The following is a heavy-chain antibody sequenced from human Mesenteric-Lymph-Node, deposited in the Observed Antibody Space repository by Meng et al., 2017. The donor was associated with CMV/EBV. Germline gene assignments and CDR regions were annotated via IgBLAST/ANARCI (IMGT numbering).Heavy chain of an antibody. CDR1: GYTFTTYA. J-gene: IGHJ4*02. D-gene: IGHD3-10*01. Sequence: KASGYTFTTYAMNWVRQAPGQGLEWMGWINTNTGNPTYAPGFTGRFVFSLDTSVSTAYLQISNLKAEDTAVYYCARGPLWFGESYFDYWGQGTLVTVSS. CDR3: ARGPLWFGESYFDY. V-gene: IGHV7-4-1*02. CDR2: INTNTGNP.